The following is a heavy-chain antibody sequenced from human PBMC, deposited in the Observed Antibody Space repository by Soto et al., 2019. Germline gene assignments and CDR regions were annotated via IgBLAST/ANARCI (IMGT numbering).Heavy chain of an antibody. V-gene: IGHV1-18*01. CDR2: ISAYNGNT. CDR1: GYTFTSYG. D-gene: IGHD5-18*01. J-gene: IGHJ6*02. Sequence: GASVKVSCKASGYTFTSYGISWVRQAPGQGLEWMGWISAYNGNTNYAQKLQGRVTMTTDTSTSTAYMELRSLRSAADTAVFYCGRGQTAIDVWGQGTTVTVSS. CDR3: GRGQTAIDV.